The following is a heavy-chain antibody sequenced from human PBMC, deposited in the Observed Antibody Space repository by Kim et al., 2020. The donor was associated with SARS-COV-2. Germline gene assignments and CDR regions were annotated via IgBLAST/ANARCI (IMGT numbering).Heavy chain of an antibody. V-gene: IGHV3-30*06. CDR3: ARDSNEYCSGGTCYEFDY. D-gene: IGHD2-15*01. Sequence: VGGRFTISRDNSKNILFLQMDGLRAEDTAVYYCARDSNEYCSGGTCYEFDYWGQGTLVTVSS. J-gene: IGHJ4*02.